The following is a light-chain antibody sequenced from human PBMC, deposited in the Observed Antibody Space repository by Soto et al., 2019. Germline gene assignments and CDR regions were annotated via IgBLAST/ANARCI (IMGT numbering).Light chain of an antibody. CDR3: QQYNNRPPWT. Sequence: IVLTQSPGTLSLSPGDRATLSCRASQALSSNYLAWFQQKPGQAPRLLMYGASTRATGIPDRFSGSGSGTDFTLTISSLQSEDFAVYYCQQYNNRPPWTFGKGTKVDIK. CDR2: GAS. V-gene: IGKV3-20*01. CDR1: QALSSNY. J-gene: IGKJ1*01.